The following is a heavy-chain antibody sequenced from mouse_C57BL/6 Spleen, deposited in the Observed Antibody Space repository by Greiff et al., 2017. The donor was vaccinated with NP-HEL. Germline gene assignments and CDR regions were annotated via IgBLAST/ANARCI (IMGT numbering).Heavy chain of an antibody. J-gene: IGHJ1*03. V-gene: IGHV1-82*01. CDR1: GYAFSSSW. Sequence: VQLQQSGPELVKPGASVKISCKASGYAFSSSWMNWVKQRPGKGLEWIGRIYPGDGDTNYNGKFKGKATLTADKSSSTAYMQLSSLTSEDSAVYFCARDPRIYYDYGHWYFDVWGTGTTVTVSS. CDR3: ARDPRIYYDYGHWYFDV. CDR2: IYPGDGDT. D-gene: IGHD2-4*01.